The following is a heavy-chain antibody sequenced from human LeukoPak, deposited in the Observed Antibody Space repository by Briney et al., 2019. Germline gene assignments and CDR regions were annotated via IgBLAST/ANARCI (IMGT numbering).Heavy chain of an antibody. Sequence: GGSLRLSCAASGFTFDDYAMHWVRQAPGKGLEWVSGISWNSGSIGYADSVKGRFTISRDNAKNSLYLQMNSLRAEDTALYYCAKDTTPYIYCSSTSCYGDGAFDIWGQGTMVTVSS. CDR2: ISWNSGSI. D-gene: IGHD2-2*01. CDR3: AKDTTPYIYCSSTSCYGDGAFDI. J-gene: IGHJ3*02. CDR1: GFTFDDYA. V-gene: IGHV3-9*01.